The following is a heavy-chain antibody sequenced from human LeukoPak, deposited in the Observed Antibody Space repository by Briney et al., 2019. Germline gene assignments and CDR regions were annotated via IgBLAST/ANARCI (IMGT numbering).Heavy chain of an antibody. J-gene: IGHJ3*01. D-gene: IGHD5-12*01. CDR2: IYYRGTT. CDR1: GGSISSTYYI. V-gene: IGHV4-39*07. Sequence: PSETLSLTCTVSGGSISSTYYIGFWIRQPPGKGLEWIGSIYYRGTTYYNPSLKSRVTISVDTSNNQFSLKLYSVTAADTAVYYCARRYSGYGNAFLLWGQGTMVTVSS. CDR3: ARRYSGYGNAFLL.